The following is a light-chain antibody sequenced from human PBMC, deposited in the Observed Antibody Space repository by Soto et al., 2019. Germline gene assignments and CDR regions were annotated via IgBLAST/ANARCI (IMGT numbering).Light chain of an antibody. CDR1: QSISSW. Sequence: DIQMTQSPSTLSASVGDRVTITCRASQSISSWLAWYQQKPGKAPKLLIYKSSNLESGVPSRFSGSGSGTEFTLTISSLQPDDFATYYCQPYDSYWTFGQGTKVEIK. CDR2: KSS. CDR3: QPYDSYWT. J-gene: IGKJ1*01. V-gene: IGKV1-5*03.